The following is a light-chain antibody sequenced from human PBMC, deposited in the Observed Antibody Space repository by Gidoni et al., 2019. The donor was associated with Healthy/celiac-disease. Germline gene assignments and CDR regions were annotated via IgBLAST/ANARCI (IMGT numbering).Light chain of an antibody. V-gene: IGKV1-5*03. J-gene: IGKJ2*01. CDR2: KAS. CDR3: QQYNSYST. Sequence: DIHMTPSPSTLSASVGDRVTITCRASQSISSWLAWYQQKPGKAPKLLIYKASSLESGVPSRFSGSGSGTEFTLTISSLQPDDFATYYCQQYNSYSTFGQGTKLEIK. CDR1: QSISSW.